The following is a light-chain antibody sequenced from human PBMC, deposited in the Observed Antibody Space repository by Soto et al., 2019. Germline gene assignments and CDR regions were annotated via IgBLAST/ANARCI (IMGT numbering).Light chain of an antibody. Sequence: DIQMSQSPSSLSASVGDRVTITCQASQGIRNYLNWYRQKPGKVPKLLIYDASSLETVVPSRFSGSGSGTDFTFTISSLQPEDIATYYCQQYHNLPYTFGQGTKLEIK. V-gene: IGKV1-33*01. J-gene: IGKJ2*01. CDR3: QQYHNLPYT. CDR2: DAS. CDR1: QGIRNY.